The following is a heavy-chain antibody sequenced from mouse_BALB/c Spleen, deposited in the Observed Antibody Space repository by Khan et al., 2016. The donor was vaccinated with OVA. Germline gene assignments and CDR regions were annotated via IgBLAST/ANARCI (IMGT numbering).Heavy chain of an antibody. CDR1: GYSITSDYA. J-gene: IGHJ2*02. D-gene: IGHD1-1*02. V-gene: IGHV3-2*02. Sequence: EVQLQESGPGLVKPSQSLSLTCTVTGYSITSDYAWNWIRQFPGNKLEWMGFISYSGNTKYNPSLKSRFSITRDTSKNQFFLQLNSVPTEDTATXYCARVYGGDFDYWGQGPSLTVSS. CDR3: ARVYGGDFDY. CDR2: ISYSGNT.